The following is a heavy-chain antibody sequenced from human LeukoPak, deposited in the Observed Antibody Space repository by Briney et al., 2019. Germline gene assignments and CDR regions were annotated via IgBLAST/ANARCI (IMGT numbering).Heavy chain of an antibody. CDR3: ARASRAMVRGQGAHYYYGMDV. CDR2: IYYSGST. Sequence: PSETLSLTCTVSGGSISSYYWSWIRQPPGKGLEWIGYIYYSGSTNYNPSLKSRVTISVDTSKNQFSLKLSSVTAADTAVYYCARASRAMVRGQGAHYYYGMDVWGKGTTVTVSS. D-gene: IGHD3-10*01. J-gene: IGHJ6*04. CDR1: GGSISSYY. V-gene: IGHV4-59*01.